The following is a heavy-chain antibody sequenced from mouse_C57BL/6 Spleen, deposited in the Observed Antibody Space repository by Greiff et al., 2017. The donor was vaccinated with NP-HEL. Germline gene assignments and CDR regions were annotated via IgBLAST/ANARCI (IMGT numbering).Heavy chain of an antibody. Sequence: QVQLQQPGAELVKPGASVKLSCKASGYTFTSYWMQWVKQRPGQGLEWIGEIDPSDSYTNYNQKFKGKATLTVDTSSSTAYMQLSSLTSEDSAVYYCAGSTGSSHFDYWGQGTTLTVSS. CDR2: IDPSDSYT. V-gene: IGHV1-50*01. D-gene: IGHD1-1*01. CDR3: AGSTGSSHFDY. J-gene: IGHJ2*01. CDR1: GYTFTSYW.